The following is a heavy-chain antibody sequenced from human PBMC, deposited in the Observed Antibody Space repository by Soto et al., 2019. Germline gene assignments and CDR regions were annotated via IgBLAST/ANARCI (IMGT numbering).Heavy chain of an antibody. CDR2: INPSGGST. CDR3: ARDQERQLADYYYYYGMDV. V-gene: IGHV1-46*01. D-gene: IGHD6-13*01. J-gene: IGHJ6*02. Sequence: ASVKVSCKASGYTFTSYYMHWVRQAPGQGLEWMGIINPSGGSTSYAQKFQGRVTMTRDTSTSTVYMELSSLRSEDTAVYYCARDQERQLADYYYYYGMDVWGQGTTVTVSS. CDR1: GYTFTSYY.